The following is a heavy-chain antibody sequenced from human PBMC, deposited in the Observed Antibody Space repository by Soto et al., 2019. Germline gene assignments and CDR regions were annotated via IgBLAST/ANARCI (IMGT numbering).Heavy chain of an antibody. V-gene: IGHV4-59*08. CDR3: ARHNYGSGSTYFDY. CDR1: GGSISSSY. D-gene: IGHD3-10*01. J-gene: IGHJ4*02. Sequence: QVQLQESGPGRVKPSEPLSLTCTVSGGSISSSYWGWIRQPPGKGLEWIGYIYYSGSTNYNPSLKSRVTISVDTSKNQFSLKLNSMTAADTAVYYCARHNYGSGSTYFDYWGQGTLVTVSS. CDR2: IYYSGST.